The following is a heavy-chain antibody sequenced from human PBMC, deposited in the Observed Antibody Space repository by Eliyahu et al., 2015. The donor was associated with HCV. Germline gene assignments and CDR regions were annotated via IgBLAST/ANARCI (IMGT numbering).Heavy chain of an antibody. J-gene: IGHJ4*02. V-gene: IGHV3-30*02. CDR2: IRYSGTNK. CDR1: EFTFSNYG. D-gene: IGHD3-16*01. Sequence: QVHLVESGGGVVQPGGSLRLSCAASEFTFSNYGMHWVRQAPGKGLEWVAFIRYSGTNKYYADSVKGRFTISRDNSNNTLFLQMNRLSAEDTAIYYCAKDHLETYLDYWGQGTLVTVSS. CDR3: AKDHLETYLDY.